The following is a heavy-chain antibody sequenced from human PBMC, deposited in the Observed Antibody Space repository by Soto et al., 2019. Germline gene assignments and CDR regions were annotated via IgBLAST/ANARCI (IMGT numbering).Heavy chain of an antibody. CDR1: GGYIGSRGYY. J-gene: IGHJ4*02. D-gene: IGHD4-17*01. CDR3: SGGSAGPRLVY. V-gene: IGHV4-39*07. CDR2: INDSGST. Sequence: PSEPLSLPCTVSGGYIGSRGYYRSWIRQSPGKGLEWIGEINDSGSTYYNPSLKSRVTISVDTSKNQFSLNLNSVTAADTAVYYCSGGSAGPRLVYWGWGTLVTVSS.